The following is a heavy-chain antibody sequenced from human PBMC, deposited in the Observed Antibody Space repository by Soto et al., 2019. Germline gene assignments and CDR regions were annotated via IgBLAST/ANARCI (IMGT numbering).Heavy chain of an antibody. CDR2: IYYSGST. CDR3: ARGGSNNWFDP. J-gene: IGHJ5*02. Sequence: PSETLSLTCTVSGGSISSGGYYWSWIRQHPGKGLEWIGYIYYSGSTYYNPSLKSRVTISVDTSKNQFSLKLSSVTAADTAVYYCARGGSNNWFDPWGQGTLVPVSS. CDR1: GGSISSGGYY. V-gene: IGHV4-31*03.